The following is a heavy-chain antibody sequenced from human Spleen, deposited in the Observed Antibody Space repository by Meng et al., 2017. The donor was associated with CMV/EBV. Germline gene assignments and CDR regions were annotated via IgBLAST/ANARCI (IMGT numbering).Heavy chain of an antibody. Sequence: SGYTFTGYYMPWVRQAPGQGLEWMGWINANSGDTNYAVKFQGRVTMTRDTSITTAYMELSSLRSDDTAFYYCARVTDFWSTPWGFDPWGQGTLVTVSS. CDR3: ARVTDFWSTPWGFDP. J-gene: IGHJ5*01. D-gene: IGHD3-3*01. V-gene: IGHV1-2*02. CDR1: GYTFTGYY. CDR2: INANSGDT.